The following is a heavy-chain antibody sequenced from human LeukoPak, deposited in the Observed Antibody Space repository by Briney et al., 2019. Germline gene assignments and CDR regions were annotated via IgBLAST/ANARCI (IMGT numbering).Heavy chain of an antibody. CDR1: GFIFGDYA. J-gene: IGHJ4*02. CDR2: IAFDDTDR. V-gene: IGHV3-30*04. CDR3: TNSDDYGDY. Sequence: PGGSLRLSCAASGFIFGDYAMHWVRQAPGKGLEWEAAIAFDDTDRYYIDSVKGRFTISRDDSKNTLYLHMTSLRAEDTAVYYCTNSDDYGDYWGQGTLVTVSS.